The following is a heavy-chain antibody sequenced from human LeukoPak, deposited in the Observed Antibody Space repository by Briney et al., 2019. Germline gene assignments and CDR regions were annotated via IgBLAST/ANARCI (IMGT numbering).Heavy chain of an antibody. CDR3: ANSEQGLESHFDY. D-gene: IGHD6-19*01. CDR2: ISYDGSNK. J-gene: IGHJ4*02. Sequence: GRSLRLSCAASGFTFSSYGMHWVRQAPGKGLEWVAVISYDGSNKYYADSVKGRFTISRDNSKNTLYLQMNSLRAEVTAVYYCANSEQGLESHFDYGAQGTLVTVPS. CDR1: GFTFSSYG. V-gene: IGHV3-30*18.